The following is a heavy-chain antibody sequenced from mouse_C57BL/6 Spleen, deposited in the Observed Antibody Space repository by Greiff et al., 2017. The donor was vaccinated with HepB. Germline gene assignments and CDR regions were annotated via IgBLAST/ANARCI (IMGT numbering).Heavy chain of an antibody. Sequence: EVMLVESGGGLVKPGGSLKLSCAASGFTFSSYAMSWVRQTPEKRLEWVATISDGGSYTYYPDNVKGRFTISRDNAKNNLYLQMSHLKSEDTAMYYCASDHLEGYYAMDYWGQGTSVTVSS. CDR1: GFTFSSYA. CDR2: ISDGGSYT. J-gene: IGHJ4*01. V-gene: IGHV5-4*03. CDR3: ASDHLEGYYAMDY.